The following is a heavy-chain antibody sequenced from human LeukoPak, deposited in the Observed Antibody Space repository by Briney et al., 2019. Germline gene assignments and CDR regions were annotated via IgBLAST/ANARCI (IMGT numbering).Heavy chain of an antibody. CDR2: INPNSGGT. J-gene: IGHJ5*02. D-gene: IGHD5-18*01. CDR1: GYIFTGYY. Sequence: ASVKVSCKASGYIFTGYYIHWVRQAPGQGLEWMGWINPNSGGTNYAQKFQGRVTMTRDTSISTAYMELSRLRSDDTAVYYCAREARRRSGYSSWFDPWGQGTLVTVSS. CDR3: AREARRRSGYSSWFDP. V-gene: IGHV1-2*02.